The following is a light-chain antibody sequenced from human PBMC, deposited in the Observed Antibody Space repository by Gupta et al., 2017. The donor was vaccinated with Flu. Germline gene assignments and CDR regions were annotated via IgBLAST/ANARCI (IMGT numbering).Light chain of an antibody. CDR2: LNSDGSH. Sequence: SGHSSYAFAWHQQQPEKGPRYLMNLNSDGSHSKGDGIPDRFSGSTSGAERYLTISNLQSEDEADYYCQTWGTGFWVFGGGTKLTVL. CDR3: QTWGTGFWV. CDR1: SGHSSYA. V-gene: IGLV4-69*01. J-gene: IGLJ3*02.